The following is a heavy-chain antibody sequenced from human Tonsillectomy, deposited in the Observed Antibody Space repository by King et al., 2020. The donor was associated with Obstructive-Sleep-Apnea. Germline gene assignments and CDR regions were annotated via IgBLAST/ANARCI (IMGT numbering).Heavy chain of an antibody. J-gene: IGHJ4*02. CDR2: IKQEGSEK. Sequence: VQLVESVGGLVQPGGSLRLSCAASGFTFSSDWMSWVRQAPGKGREWVANIKQEGSEKYYVDSVQGRFTISRENAKNSLYRQMNSLRAEDTAVYYCARATGYCSGGSCLRYWGQGTLVTVSS. D-gene: IGHD2-15*01. CDR1: GFTFSSDW. V-gene: IGHV3-7*03. CDR3: ARATGYCSGGSCLRY.